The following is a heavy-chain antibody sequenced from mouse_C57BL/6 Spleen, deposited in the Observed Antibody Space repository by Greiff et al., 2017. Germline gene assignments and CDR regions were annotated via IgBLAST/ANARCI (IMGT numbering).Heavy chain of an antibody. D-gene: IGHD1-1*01. Sequence: VQLQQSGAELVRPGTSVKVSCKASGYAFTNYLIEWVKQRPGQGLEWIGVINPGSGGTNYNEKFKGKATLTADKYSSTAYMQLTSLPSKDSAVYFYAREPPFYYGSSYGYFDVWGTGTTVTGSS. CDR2: INPGSGGT. CDR3: AREPPFYYGSSYGYFDV. J-gene: IGHJ1*03. CDR1: GYAFTNYL. V-gene: IGHV1-54*01.